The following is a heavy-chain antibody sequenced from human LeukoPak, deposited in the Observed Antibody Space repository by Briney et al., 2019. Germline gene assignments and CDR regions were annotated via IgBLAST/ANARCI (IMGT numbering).Heavy chain of an antibody. Sequence: GGSLRLSCAASEFTFSSYTMNWVRQAPGKGLEWVSGISPSGDITYYTDSVRGRFTISRDNFKNTLSLQVNSLRAEDTAMYYCAKDDDWGRYKHWGQGTLVTVSS. CDR1: EFTFSSYT. J-gene: IGHJ1*01. V-gene: IGHV3-23*01. D-gene: IGHD3-16*01. CDR2: ISPSGDIT. CDR3: AKDDDWGRYKH.